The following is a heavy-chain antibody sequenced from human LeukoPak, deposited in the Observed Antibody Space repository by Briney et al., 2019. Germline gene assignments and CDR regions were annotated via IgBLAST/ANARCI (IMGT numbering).Heavy chain of an antibody. CDR1: GFTFSNYW. CDR3: AKGSKVGYSSSPGGYYYYGMDV. J-gene: IGHJ6*02. Sequence: GGSLRLSCAASGFTFSNYWIHWVRQAPGKGLVWVSRINTDGTYTTYADSVKGRFTISRDNAKNTLYLQMNSLRVEDTAVYYCAKGSKVGYSSSPGGYYYYGMDVWGQGTTVTVSS. CDR2: INTDGTYT. D-gene: IGHD6-13*01. V-gene: IGHV3-74*01.